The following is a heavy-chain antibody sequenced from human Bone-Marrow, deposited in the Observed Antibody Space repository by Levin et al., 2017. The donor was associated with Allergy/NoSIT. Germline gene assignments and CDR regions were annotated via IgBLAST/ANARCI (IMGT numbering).Heavy chain of an antibody. J-gene: IGHJ3*02. Sequence: QAGGSLRLSCTASGFTFSTYAMHWVRQAPGKGLEWVAFIWYDGTNEHYADSVKGRFTISRDNSKNTLYLQMSSLRAEDTAVYYCAGDPPSSGFAFDIWGQGTVVTVSS. D-gene: IGHD6-19*01. CDR2: IWYDGTNE. V-gene: IGHV3-33*01. CDR3: AGDPPSSGFAFDI. CDR1: GFTFSTYA.